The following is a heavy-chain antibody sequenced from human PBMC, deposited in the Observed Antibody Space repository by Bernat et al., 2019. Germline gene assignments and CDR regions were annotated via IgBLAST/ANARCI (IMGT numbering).Heavy chain of an antibody. Sequence: QVQLQESGPGLVKPSQTLSLTCTVSGGSISSGDYYWSWIRQPPGKGLEWIGYIYYSGSTYYNPSLKSRVTISVDTSKNQFSLKLSSVTAADTAVYYCARESYSRLPTHNWFDPWGQGTLVTVSS. J-gene: IGHJ5*02. CDR3: ARESYSRLPTHNWFDP. CDR1: GGSISSGDYY. V-gene: IGHV4-30-4*01. D-gene: IGHD6-13*01. CDR2: IYYSGST.